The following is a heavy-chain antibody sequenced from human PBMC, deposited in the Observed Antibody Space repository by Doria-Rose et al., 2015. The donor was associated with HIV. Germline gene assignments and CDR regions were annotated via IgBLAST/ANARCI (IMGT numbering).Heavy chain of an antibody. D-gene: IGHD2-21*02. CDR3: ARAKAYCSGGDCYLLGAY. J-gene: IGHJ4*02. Sequence: SVRVSCRASGYTFSSYGITWVRQAPGQGLEWLGWISVYGGDTKYAQKFQDRVTMTTDTSTTTAYMDLRSLTTDDTAFYYCARAKAYCSGGDCYLLGAYWGQGTLVTVSS. CDR2: ISVYGGDT. CDR1: GYTFSSYG. V-gene: IGHV1-18*01.